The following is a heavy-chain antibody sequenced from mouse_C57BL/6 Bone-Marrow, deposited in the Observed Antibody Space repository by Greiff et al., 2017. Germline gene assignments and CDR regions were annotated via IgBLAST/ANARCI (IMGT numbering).Heavy chain of an antibody. V-gene: IGHV7-3*01. D-gene: IGHD1-1*02. CDR1: GFTFTDYY. CDR3: ARFFSYGPDAMDY. Sequence: EVMLVESGGGLVQPGGSLSLSCAASGFTFTDYYMSWVRQPPGKALEWLGFIRNKANGYTTEYSASVKGRFTISRDNSQSILYLQMNALRAEDSATYYCARFFSYGPDAMDYWGQGTSVTVSS. CDR2: IRNKANGYTT. J-gene: IGHJ4*01.